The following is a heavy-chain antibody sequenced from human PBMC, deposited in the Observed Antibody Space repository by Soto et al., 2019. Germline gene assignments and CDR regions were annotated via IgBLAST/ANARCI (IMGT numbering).Heavy chain of an antibody. CDR2: ISAYNGNT. CDR1: GYTFTSNG. CDR3: ARGSDYYDSSGYYGY. D-gene: IGHD3-22*01. V-gene: IGHV1-18*01. Sequence: GASVKVSCKASGYTFTSNGISWVRQAPGQGLEWMGWISAYNGNTNYAQKLQGRVTMTTDTSTSTAYMELRSLRSDDTAVYYCARGSDYYDSSGYYGYWGQGALVTVSS. J-gene: IGHJ4*02.